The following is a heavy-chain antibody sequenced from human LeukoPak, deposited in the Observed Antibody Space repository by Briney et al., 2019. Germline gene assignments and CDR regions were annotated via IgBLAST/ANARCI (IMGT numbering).Heavy chain of an antibody. CDR1: DYTFTSYG. Sequence: ASVKVSCKASDYTFTSYGISWVRQAPGQGLEWMGWISTYNGNTHYAQTLQDRVTMTTDTSTSTAYMELSSLRSDDTAVYYCAREGDGWTFDIWGQGTMVTVSS. CDR3: AREGDGWTFDI. J-gene: IGHJ3*02. CDR2: ISTYNGNT. V-gene: IGHV1-18*01. D-gene: IGHD2-2*03.